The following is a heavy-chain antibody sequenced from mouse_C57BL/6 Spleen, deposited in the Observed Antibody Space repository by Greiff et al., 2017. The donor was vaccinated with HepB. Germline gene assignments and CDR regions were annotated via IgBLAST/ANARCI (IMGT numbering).Heavy chain of an antibody. J-gene: IGHJ2*01. CDR3: SRQRHYSNYGDY. CDR1: GYTFTSYW. D-gene: IGHD2-5*01. V-gene: IGHV1-55*01. Sequence: QVQLQQPGAELVKPGASVKMSCKASGYTFTSYWITWVKQRPGQGLEWIGYIYPGSGSTNYNEKFKSKATLTVDTSSSTAYMQLSSLTSEDSAVYDCSRQRHYSNYGDYWGQGTTLTVSS. CDR2: IYPGSGST.